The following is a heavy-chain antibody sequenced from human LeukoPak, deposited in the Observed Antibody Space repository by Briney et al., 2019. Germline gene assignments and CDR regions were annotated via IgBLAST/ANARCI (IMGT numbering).Heavy chain of an antibody. CDR3: ARRWMGDAFDI. D-gene: IGHD5-12*01. V-gene: IGHV1-2*02. J-gene: IGHJ3*02. Sequence: ASVKVSCKASGYTFTSYGISWVRQAPGQGFEWMGWINPNSGGTNYAQKFQGRVTMTRDTSISTAYMELSRLRSDDTAVYYCARRWMGDAFDIWGQGTMVTVSS. CDR1: GYTFTSYG. CDR2: INPNSGGT.